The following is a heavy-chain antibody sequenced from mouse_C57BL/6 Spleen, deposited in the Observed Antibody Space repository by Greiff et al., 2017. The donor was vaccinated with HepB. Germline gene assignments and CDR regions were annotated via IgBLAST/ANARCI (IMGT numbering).Heavy chain of an antibody. CDR3: ARIYYYGSSLYAMDY. Sequence: EVMLVESGGGLVKPGGSLKLSCAASGFTFSDYGMHWVRQAPEKGLEWVAYISSGSSTIYYADTVKGRFTISRDNAKNTLFLQMTSLRSEDTAMYYWARIYYYGSSLYAMDYWGQGTSVTVSS. V-gene: IGHV5-17*01. CDR1: GFTFSDYG. CDR2: ISSGSSTI. J-gene: IGHJ4*01. D-gene: IGHD1-1*01.